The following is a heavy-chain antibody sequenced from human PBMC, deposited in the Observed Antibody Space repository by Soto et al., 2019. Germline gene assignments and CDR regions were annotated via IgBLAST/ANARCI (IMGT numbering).Heavy chain of an antibody. CDR2: VSGSGGST. J-gene: IGHJ4*02. D-gene: IGHD6-13*01. CDR1: GFTFSSYA. V-gene: IGHV3-23*01. Sequence: GGSLRLSCAASGFTFSSYAMNWVRQAPGKGLEWVSGVSGSGGSTYYADSVKGRFTISRDNSKNTLYLQMNNLRAEDTAVYYCAKDLENEQLDGLVYWGQGTLVTVSS. CDR3: AKDLENEQLDGLVY.